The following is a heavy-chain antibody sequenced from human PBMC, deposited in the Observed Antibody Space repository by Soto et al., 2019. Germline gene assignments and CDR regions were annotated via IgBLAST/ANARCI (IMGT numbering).Heavy chain of an antibody. CDR1: GGSISSSSYY. CDR3: ARNYGGKDYYYYMDV. Sequence: SETLSLTCTVSGGSISSSSYYWGWIRQPPGKGLEWIGSIYYSGSTYYNPSLKSRVTISVDTSKDQFSLKLSSVTAADTAVYYCARNYGGKDYYYYMDVWGQGTTVTVSS. D-gene: IGHD3-16*01. V-gene: IGHV4-39*01. CDR2: IYYSGST. J-gene: IGHJ6*03.